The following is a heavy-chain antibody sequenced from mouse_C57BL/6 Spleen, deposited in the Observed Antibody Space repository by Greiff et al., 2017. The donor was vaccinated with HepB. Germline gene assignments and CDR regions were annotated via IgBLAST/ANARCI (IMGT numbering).Heavy chain of an antibody. J-gene: IGHJ4*01. Sequence: VQLQQPGAELVKPGASVKLSCKASGYTFTSYWMHWVKQRPGQGLEWIGMIHPNSGSTNYNEKFKSKATLTVDKSSSTAYMQLSSLTSEDSAVYYCARVYYSNLYYAMDYWGQGTSVTVSS. CDR1: GYTFTSYW. D-gene: IGHD2-5*01. V-gene: IGHV1-64*01. CDR3: ARVYYSNLYYAMDY. CDR2: IHPNSGST.